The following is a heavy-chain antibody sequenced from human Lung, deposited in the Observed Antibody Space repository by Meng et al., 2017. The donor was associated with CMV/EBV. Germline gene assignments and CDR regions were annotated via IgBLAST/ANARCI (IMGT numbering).Heavy chain of an antibody. V-gene: IGHV5-51*01. CDR2: IYPGDSDT. J-gene: IGHJ5*02. CDR3: AVAPGWELLGWFDP. CDR1: GYSFTSYW. Sequence: SXKGSGYSFTSYWIGWVRQMPGKGLEWMGIIYPGDSDTRYSPSFQGQVTISADKSISTAYLQWSSLKASDTAMYYCAVAPGWELLGWFDPSGQGALVTVSS. D-gene: IGHD1-26*01.